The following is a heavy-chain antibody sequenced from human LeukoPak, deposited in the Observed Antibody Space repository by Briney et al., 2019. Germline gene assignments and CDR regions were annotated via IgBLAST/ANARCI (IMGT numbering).Heavy chain of an antibody. Sequence: ASVKVSCKASGYTFTSHGISWVRQAPGQGLEWMGWISAYNGNTNYAQKLQGGVTLTTDTSTSTAYLELRSLRSDDTAVYFCARVLYSFGYSPFDYWGQGTLVTVSS. CDR2: ISAYNGNT. CDR3: ARVLYSFGYSPFDY. D-gene: IGHD5-18*01. V-gene: IGHV1-18*01. CDR1: GYTFTSHG. J-gene: IGHJ4*02.